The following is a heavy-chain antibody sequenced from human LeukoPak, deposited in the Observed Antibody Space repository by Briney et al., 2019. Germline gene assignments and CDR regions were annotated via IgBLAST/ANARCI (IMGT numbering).Heavy chain of an antibody. CDR3: ARGPDIVVVVASISGSYYFDY. V-gene: IGHV4-4*07. CDR2: IYTSGST. Sequence: SETLSLTCTVSGGSISSYYWSWIRQPAGKGLEWIGRIYTSGSTNYNPSLKSRVTMSVDTSKNQFSLKLSSVTAADTAVYYCARGPDIVVVVASISGSYYFDYWGQGTLVTVSS. D-gene: IGHD2-15*01. J-gene: IGHJ4*02. CDR1: GGSISSYY.